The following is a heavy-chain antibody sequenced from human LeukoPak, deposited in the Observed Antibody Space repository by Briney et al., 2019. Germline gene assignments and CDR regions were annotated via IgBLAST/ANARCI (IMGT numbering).Heavy chain of an antibody. CDR2: ISSSGSTI. Sequence: GGSLRLSCAASGFTFSDYYMSWIRQAPGKGLEWVSYISSSGSTIYYADSVKGRFTTSRDNAKNSLYLQMNSLRVEDTAVYYCARDPRGSGYLNYYYMDVWGKGTTVTVSS. CDR1: GFTFSDYY. CDR3: ARDPRGSGYLNYYYMDV. D-gene: IGHD3-22*01. V-gene: IGHV3-11*04. J-gene: IGHJ6*03.